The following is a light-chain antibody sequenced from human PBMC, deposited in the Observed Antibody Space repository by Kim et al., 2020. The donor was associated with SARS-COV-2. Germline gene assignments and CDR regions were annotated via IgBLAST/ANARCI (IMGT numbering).Light chain of an antibody. V-gene: IGKV3-15*01. J-gene: IGKJ5*01. CDR2: AAS. CDR3: QHYNNWPLIT. CDR1: HSVSTN. Sequence: SPGERATLSCRTSHSVSTNLAWYQQKPGQAPRLLIYAASTRASGIPARFSGSGSGTEFTLTISSLQSEDFALYYCQHYNNWPLITFGQGTRLEIK.